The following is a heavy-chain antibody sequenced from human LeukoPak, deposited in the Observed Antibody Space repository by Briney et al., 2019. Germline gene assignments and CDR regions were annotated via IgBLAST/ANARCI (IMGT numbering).Heavy chain of an antibody. Sequence: GGSLRLSCTVSGFTVSSNSMSWVRQAPGKGLEWVSFIYSDNTHYSDSAKGRFTISRDNSKNTLYLQMNSLRAEDTAVYYCARRAGAYSHPYDYWGQGTLVTVSS. CDR1: GFTVSSNS. V-gene: IGHV3-53*01. CDR3: ARRAGAYSHPYDY. D-gene: IGHD4/OR15-4a*01. CDR2: IYSDNT. J-gene: IGHJ4*02.